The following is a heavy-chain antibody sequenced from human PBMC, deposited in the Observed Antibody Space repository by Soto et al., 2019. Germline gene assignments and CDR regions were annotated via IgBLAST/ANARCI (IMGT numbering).Heavy chain of an antibody. CDR2: IKSKTDGGTT. CDR3: TTGXXXSDY. V-gene: IGHV3-15*01. J-gene: IGHJ4*02. CDR1: GFTFSNAW. D-gene: IGHD2-2*01. Sequence: EVQLVESGGGLVKPGGSLRLSCAASGFTFSNAWMTWVRQAPGKGLEWVGRIKSKTDGGTTDYAAPVKGRFTISRDDSXXXXXXXXXXXXXXXXXXXYCTTGXXXSDYWGQGTLVTVSS.